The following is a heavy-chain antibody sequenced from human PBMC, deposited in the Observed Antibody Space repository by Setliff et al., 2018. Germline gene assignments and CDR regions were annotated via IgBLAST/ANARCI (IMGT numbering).Heavy chain of an antibody. CDR3: ARGRNVAARLLDT. CDR2: INHSGST. CDR1: GGTFSDYY. J-gene: IGHJ5*02. V-gene: IGHV4-34*01. D-gene: IGHD6-6*01. Sequence: LSLTCATSGGTFSDYYWTWIRQPPGKGLEWVGEINHSGSTDYSPSLKSRVTISVDTSKNQFSLNLKSVTAADAAVYYRARGRNVAARLLDTWGQGSRVTVSS.